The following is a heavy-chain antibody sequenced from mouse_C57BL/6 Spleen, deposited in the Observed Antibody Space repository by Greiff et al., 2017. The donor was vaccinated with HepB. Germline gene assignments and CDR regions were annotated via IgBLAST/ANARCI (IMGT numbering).Heavy chain of an antibody. V-gene: IGHV5-6*01. CDR1: GFTFSSYG. CDR2: ISSGGSYT. CDR3: ARHEDYDCEGAWFAY. D-gene: IGHD2-4*01. J-gene: IGHJ3*01. Sequence: EVKLMESGGDLVKPGGSLKLSCAASGFTFSSYGMSWVRQTPDKRLEWVATISSGGSYTYYPDSVTGRFTISRDNAKNTLYLQMSILKSEDTAMYYCARHEDYDCEGAWFAYWGQGTLVTVSA.